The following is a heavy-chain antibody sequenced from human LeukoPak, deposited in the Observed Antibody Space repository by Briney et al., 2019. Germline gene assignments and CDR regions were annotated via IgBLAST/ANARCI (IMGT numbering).Heavy chain of an antibody. CDR2: ISSSSSYI. Sequence: GGSLRLSCAASGFTFSSYSMNWVRQAPGKGLEWVSSISSSSSYIYYADSVKGRFTISRDNAKNSLYLQMNSLRAEDTAVYYCARGWGVEPAAMEPYGMAVGAKGPTVTV. D-gene: IGHD2-2*01. CDR1: GFTFSSYS. V-gene: IGHV3-21*01. CDR3: ARGWGVEPAAMEPYGMAV. J-gene: IGHJ6*04.